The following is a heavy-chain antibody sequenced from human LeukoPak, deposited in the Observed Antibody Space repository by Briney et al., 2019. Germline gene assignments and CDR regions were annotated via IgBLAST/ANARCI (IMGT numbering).Heavy chain of an antibody. D-gene: IGHD6-13*01. CDR3: ARGGEKAAAGYFDY. CDR1: GGSISSSSYY. Sequence: SETLSLTCTVSGGSISSSSYYWGWIRQPPGKGLEWIGSIYYSGSTYYNPSLKSRVTISVDTSKNQFSLKLSSVTAADTAVYYCARGGEKAAAGYFDYWGQGTLVTVSS. J-gene: IGHJ4*02. V-gene: IGHV4-39*07. CDR2: IYYSGST.